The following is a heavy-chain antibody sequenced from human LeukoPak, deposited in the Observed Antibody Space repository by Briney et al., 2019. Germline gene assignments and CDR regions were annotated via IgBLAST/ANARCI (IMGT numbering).Heavy chain of an antibody. J-gene: IGHJ4*02. V-gene: IGHV3-53*01. CDR3: ARERESSGWYPYYFDY. CDR2: IYSGGST. CDR1: GFTVSSNY. Sequence: GGSLRLSCAASGFTVSSNYMSWVRQAPGKGLEWVSVIYSGGSTYYADSVKGRFTISRDNSKNTLYLQMNSLGAEDTAVYYCARERESSGWYPYYFDYWGQGTLVTVSS. D-gene: IGHD6-19*01.